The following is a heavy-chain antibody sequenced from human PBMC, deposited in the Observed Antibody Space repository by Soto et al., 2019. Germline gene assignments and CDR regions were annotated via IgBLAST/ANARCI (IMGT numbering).Heavy chain of an antibody. D-gene: IGHD2-15*01. Sequence: ASVKVSCKASGYTFTSYYMHWVRQAPGQGHEWMGIINPIGGSTSYAKNFQGRVTMTRDTSTSTVFMELSSLRFEDTAVYYWARDLKDSIFDYWGQGTLVTVSS. CDR2: INPIGGST. J-gene: IGHJ4*02. CDR1: GYTFTSYY. V-gene: IGHV1-46*03. CDR3: ARDLKDSIFDY.